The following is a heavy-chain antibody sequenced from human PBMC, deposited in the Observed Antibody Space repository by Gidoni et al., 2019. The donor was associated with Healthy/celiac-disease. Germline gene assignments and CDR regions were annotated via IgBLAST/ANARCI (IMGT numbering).Heavy chain of an antibody. CDR3: AKDQWYYDSSGYLDGVYYYYGMDV. D-gene: IGHD3-22*01. Sequence: QVQLVESGGGVVQPGRSLRLSCAASGFTFSSYGMHWVRQAPGKGLEWVAVITYDGSNKYYADSVKGRFTISRDNSKNTLYLQMNSLRAEDTAVYYCAKDQWYYDSSGYLDGVYYYYGMDVWGQGTTVTVSS. V-gene: IGHV3-30*18. J-gene: IGHJ6*02. CDR1: GFTFSSYG. CDR2: ITYDGSNK.